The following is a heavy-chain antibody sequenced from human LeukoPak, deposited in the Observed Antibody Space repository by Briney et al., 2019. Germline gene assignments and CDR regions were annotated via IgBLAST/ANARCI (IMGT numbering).Heavy chain of an antibody. J-gene: IGHJ3*02. D-gene: IGHD1-1*01. CDR1: GFTFSSYA. Sequence: GRSLRLSCAASGFTFSSYAVHWVRQAPGKGLEWVAVISYDGSNKYYADSVKGRFTISRDNSKNTLYLQMNSLRAEDTAVYYCARDLDIWGQGTMVTVSS. CDR2: ISYDGSNK. CDR3: ARDLDI. V-gene: IGHV3-30-3*01.